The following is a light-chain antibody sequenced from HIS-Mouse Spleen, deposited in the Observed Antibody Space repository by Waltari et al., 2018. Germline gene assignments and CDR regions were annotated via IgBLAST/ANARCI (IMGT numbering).Light chain of an antibody. CDR3: NSRDSSGNHVV. CDR1: SLRSDY. V-gene: IGLV3-19*01. CDR2: GKN. J-gene: IGLJ2*01. Sequence: SSELTQDPAVSVALGQTGRIPCQGDSLRSDYSSWYQQKPGQAPVLVIYGKNNRPSGIPDRFSGSSSGNTASLTITGAQAEDEADYYCNSRDSSGNHVVFGGGTKLTVL.